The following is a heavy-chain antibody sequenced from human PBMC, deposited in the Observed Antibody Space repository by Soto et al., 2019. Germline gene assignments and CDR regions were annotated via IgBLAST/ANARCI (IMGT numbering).Heavy chain of an antibody. CDR1: GGSITSYH. CDR2: TSYTGNT. Sequence: PSETLSLTCIFSGGSITSYHWSWIRQFPGKRLEWIAYTSYTGNTNYNPSLKSRVTISVDTSKNQFSLKLSSVTAADTAVYYCARGRKYQLPFDYWGQGTLVTVSS. CDR3: ARGRKYQLPFDY. J-gene: IGHJ4*02. V-gene: IGHV4-59*12. D-gene: IGHD2-2*01.